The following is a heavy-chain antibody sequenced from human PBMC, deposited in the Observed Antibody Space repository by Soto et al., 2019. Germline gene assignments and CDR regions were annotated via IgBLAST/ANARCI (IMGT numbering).Heavy chain of an antibody. Sequence: PGGSLRLSCAASGFTFSSYAMSWVRQAPGKGLEWVSAISGSGGSTYYADSVKGRFTISRDNSKNQFSLHLTSMTAEDTAVYYCARDGNWRLDYWGQGALVTVSS. D-gene: IGHD1-1*01. CDR2: ISGSGGST. CDR3: ARDGNWRLDY. V-gene: IGHV3-23*01. CDR1: GFTFSSYA. J-gene: IGHJ4*02.